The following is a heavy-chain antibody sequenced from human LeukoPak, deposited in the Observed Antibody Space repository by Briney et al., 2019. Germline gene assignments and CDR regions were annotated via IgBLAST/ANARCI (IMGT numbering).Heavy chain of an antibody. CDR3: ARVGLPAYSHGGLEN. D-gene: IGHD2-21*01. Sequence: AETLSLTCAVSGGSISSSNWWSWVRQPPGKGLEWIGEIYHSGSTNYNPSLKSRVTISVDKSKNQFSLKLSSVTAADTAVYFCARVGLPAYSHGGLENWGQGTLVTVSS. CDR2: IYHSGST. J-gene: IGHJ4*02. CDR1: GGSISSSNW. V-gene: IGHV4-4*01.